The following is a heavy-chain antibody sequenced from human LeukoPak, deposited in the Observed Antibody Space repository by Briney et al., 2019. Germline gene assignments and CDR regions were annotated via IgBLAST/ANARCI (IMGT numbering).Heavy chain of an antibody. J-gene: IGHJ1*01. D-gene: IGHD1-26*01. CDR3: AAVILGEPRYRGTEYFQH. CDR2: FATEDGEI. Sequence: ASLKVSCKVSGYNFIELSIHWVRQGPGKGLEWMGGFATEDGEIIYAQKFQGRVTMTEDKFTDTAYMQLSSLRSDDTAIYYCAAVILGEPRYRGTEYFQHWGQGSVVAVSS. CDR1: GYNFIELS. V-gene: IGHV1-24*01.